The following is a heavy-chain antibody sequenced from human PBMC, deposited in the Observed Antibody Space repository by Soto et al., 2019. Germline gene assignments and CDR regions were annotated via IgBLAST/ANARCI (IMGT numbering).Heavy chain of an antibody. CDR2: TYYRSKWYN. J-gene: IGHJ6*02. D-gene: IGHD6-19*01. V-gene: IGHV6-1*01. Sequence: SQTLSLTCAISGDSVSSNSAAWNWIRQSPSRGLEWLGRTYYRSKWYNDYAVSVKSRITINPDTSKNQFSLQLNSVTPEDTAVYYCAREDQWLVLWPTYGLSGYGMDVWGQGTTVTVSS. CDR3: AREDQWLVLWPTYGLSGYGMDV. CDR1: GDSVSSNSAA.